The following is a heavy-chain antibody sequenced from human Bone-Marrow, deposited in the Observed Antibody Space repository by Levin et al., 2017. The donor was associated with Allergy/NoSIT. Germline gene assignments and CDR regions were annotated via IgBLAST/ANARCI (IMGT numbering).Heavy chain of an antibody. CDR2: IIPIFGTV. J-gene: IGHJ6*02. CDR1: GSTFSNYA. CDR3: ARRLRYCGSTSSCMDV. D-gene: IGHD2-2*01. V-gene: IGHV1-69*01. Sequence: PGESLKISCKASGSTFSNYAFSWVRQAPGQGLEWMGGIIPIFGTVNYAQKFLGRVTITADESTSTAYMDLNSLTSDDSAVYFCARRLRYCGSTSSCMDVWGQGTTVIVSS.